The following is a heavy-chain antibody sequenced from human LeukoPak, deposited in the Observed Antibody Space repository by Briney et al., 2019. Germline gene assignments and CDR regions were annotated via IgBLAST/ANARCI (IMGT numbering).Heavy chain of an antibody. CDR3: VRSGYNWGFDY. CDR1: AYTFTGYH. J-gene: IGHJ4*02. D-gene: IGHD1-1*01. Sequence: ASVNVSCKASAYTFTGYHMPWVRQAPGQGLEWMGWISPNSGDTDFAQKFQGRVTMTRDTSISTAYLELSRLRSDDTAVYSCVRSGYNWGFDYWGQGTLVTVSS. CDR2: ISPNSGDT. V-gene: IGHV1-2*02.